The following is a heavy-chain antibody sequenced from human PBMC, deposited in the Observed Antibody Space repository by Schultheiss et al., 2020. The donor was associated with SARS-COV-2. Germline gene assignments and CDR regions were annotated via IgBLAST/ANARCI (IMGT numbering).Heavy chain of an antibody. CDR2: IWYDGSNK. Sequence: GGSLRLSCAASGFTFSSYGMHWVRQAPGKGLEWVAVIWYDGSNKYYADSVKGRFTISRDNSKNTLYLQMNSLRAEDTAVYYCAKDAVSAVVVVPAATKGGIYFDYWGQGTLVTVSS. CDR1: GFTFSSYG. CDR3: AKDAVSAVVVVPAATKGGIYFDY. D-gene: IGHD2-2*01. J-gene: IGHJ4*02. V-gene: IGHV3-33*06.